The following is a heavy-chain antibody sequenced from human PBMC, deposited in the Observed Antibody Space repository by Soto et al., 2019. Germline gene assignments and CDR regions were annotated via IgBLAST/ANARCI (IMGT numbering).Heavy chain of an antibody. CDR3: ARDSAVDTPHPSYYFDY. CDR2: INPSRGST. D-gene: IGHD5-18*01. J-gene: IGHJ4*02. Sequence: ASVKVSCKATGYTFTSYYMHWVRQAPGQGLEWMGIINPSRGSTSYAQKFQGRVTMTRDTSTSTVYMELSSLRSEDTAVYYCARDSAVDTPHPSYYFDYWGQGTLVTVSS. V-gene: IGHV1-46*01. CDR1: GYTFTSYY.